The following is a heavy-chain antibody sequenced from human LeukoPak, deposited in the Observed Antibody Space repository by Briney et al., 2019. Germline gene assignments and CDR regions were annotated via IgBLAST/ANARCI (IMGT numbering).Heavy chain of an antibody. CDR1: GYSSTSYW. Sequence: GESLKIPCKGSGYSSTSYWIGWVRQMPGKGLEWMGIIYPGDSDTRYSPSFQGQVTISADKSISTAYLQWSSLKASDTAIYYCPIRYYDFWSGANDAFYMWGEGKMVTVSS. V-gene: IGHV5-51*01. CDR3: PIRYYDFWSGANDAFYM. D-gene: IGHD3-3*01. J-gene: IGHJ3*02. CDR2: IYPGDSDT.